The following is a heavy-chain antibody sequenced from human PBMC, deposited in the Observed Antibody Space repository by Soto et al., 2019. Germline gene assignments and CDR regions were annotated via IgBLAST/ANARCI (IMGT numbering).Heavy chain of an antibody. J-gene: IGHJ1*01. CDR1: GFTFRSYV. CDR2: TSYDGSNK. CDR3: ARWGTTGGLDV. D-gene: IGHD3-16*01. Sequence: QVQLVESGGGVVQPGTSLRLSCVGSGFTFRSYVIHWVRQAPGKGLEWVALTSYDGSNKDYGDSVKGRFTFSRDNSRNTVDLQMDSLRGEDTALYYCARWGTTGGLDVWGQGTLVSVSS. V-gene: IGHV3-30*03.